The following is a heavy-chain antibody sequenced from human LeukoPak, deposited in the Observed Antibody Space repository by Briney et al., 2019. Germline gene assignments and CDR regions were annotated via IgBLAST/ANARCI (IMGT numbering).Heavy chain of an antibody. CDR2: INPNSGGT. D-gene: IGHD3-10*01. CDR3: ASNGSGSYYYYYMDV. CDR1: GYTFTGYY. Sequence: ASVKVSCKASGYTFTGYYMHWVRQAPGQGLEWMGWINPNSGGTNYAQKFQGRVTMTRDTSISTAYMELSRLRSDDTAVYYCASNGSGSYYYYYMDVWGKGTMVTVSS. J-gene: IGHJ6*03. V-gene: IGHV1-2*02.